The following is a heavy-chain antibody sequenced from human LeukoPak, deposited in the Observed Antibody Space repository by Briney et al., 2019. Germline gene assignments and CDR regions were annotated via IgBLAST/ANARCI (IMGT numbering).Heavy chain of an antibody. D-gene: IGHD3-10*01. Sequence: ASVKVSCTASGYTFTSYAMHWVRQAPGQRLEWMGWINAGNGNTKYSQKFQGRVTITRDTSAGTAYMELSSLRSEDTAVYYCARDLEILLRGIEDAFDIWGQGTMVTVSS. CDR2: INAGNGNT. J-gene: IGHJ3*02. V-gene: IGHV1-3*01. CDR3: ARDLEILLRGIEDAFDI. CDR1: GYTFTSYA.